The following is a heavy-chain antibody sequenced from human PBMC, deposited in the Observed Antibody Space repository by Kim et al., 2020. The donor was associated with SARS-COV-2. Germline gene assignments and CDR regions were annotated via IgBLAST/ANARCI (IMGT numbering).Heavy chain of an antibody. Sequence: GGSLRLSCAASGFTFSSYAMHWVRQAPGKGLEWVAVISYDGSNKYYADSVKGRFTISRDNSKNTLYLQMNSLRAEDTAVYYCVREAGEQLWLREYFDYWGQGTLVTVSS. CDR3: VREAGEQLWLREYFDY. V-gene: IGHV3-30*04. J-gene: IGHJ4*02. D-gene: IGHD5-18*01. CDR2: ISYDGSNK. CDR1: GFTFSSYA.